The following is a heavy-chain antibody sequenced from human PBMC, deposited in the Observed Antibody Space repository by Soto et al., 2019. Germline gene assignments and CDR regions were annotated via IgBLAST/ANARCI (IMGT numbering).Heavy chain of an antibody. CDR2: MNPNSGNT. D-gene: IGHD6-6*01. CDR1: GYTFTSYD. V-gene: IGHV1-8*01. CDR3: ARGVPQLATQSFSVLPFDP. Sequence: GASVKVSCKASGYTFTSYDINWVRQATGQGLEWMGWMNPNSGNTGYAQKFQGRVTMTRNTSISTAYMELSSLRSEDTAVYYCARGVPQLATQSFSVLPFDPWGQGTLVTVPQ. J-gene: IGHJ5*02.